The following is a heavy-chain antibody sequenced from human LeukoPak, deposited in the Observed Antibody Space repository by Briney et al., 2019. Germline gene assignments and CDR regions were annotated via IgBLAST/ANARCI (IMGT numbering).Heavy chain of an antibody. CDR1: GYTSTSYY. CDR3: ARGSFQQLAEN. D-gene: IGHD6-13*01. J-gene: IGHJ4*02. CDR2: INPSGGST. V-gene: IGHV1-46*01. Sequence: ASVKVSCKASGYTSTSYYMHWVRQAPGQGLEWMGIINPSGGSTSYAQKFQGRVTMTRDTSISTAYMELSRLRSDDTAVYYCARGSFQQLAENWGQGTLVTVSS.